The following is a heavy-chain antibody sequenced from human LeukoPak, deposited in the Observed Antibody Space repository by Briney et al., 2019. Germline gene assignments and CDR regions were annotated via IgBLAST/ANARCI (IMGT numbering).Heavy chain of an antibody. V-gene: IGHV1-2*02. CDR3: ARDPYTAYDKNY. Sequence: GASVKVSCKASGYTXTDYYMHWVRQASGQGPEWMGWINPNSGGTNYAQEFQGRVTMTRDTSISTAYMELSGLRSDDTAVYYCARDPYTAYDKNYWGQGTLVTVSS. CDR2: INPNSGGT. J-gene: IGHJ4*02. D-gene: IGHD5-12*01. CDR1: GYTXTDYY.